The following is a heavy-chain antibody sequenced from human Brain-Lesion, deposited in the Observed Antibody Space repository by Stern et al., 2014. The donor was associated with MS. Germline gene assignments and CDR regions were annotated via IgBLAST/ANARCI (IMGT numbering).Heavy chain of an antibody. CDR2: INKDGSEK. D-gene: IGHD4-17*01. J-gene: IGHJ4*02. CDR1: GFTFSHYW. CDR3: ARKTTAKN. Sequence: EVQLVESGGGLVQPGGSLRLSCAGSGFTFSHYWMTWVRQAPGKGLEWVASINKDGSEKYYVDSLKGRFTISRDNAKNSLYLQMTSLRADDTAVYYCARKTTAKNWGQGTLVTVSS. V-gene: IGHV3-7*01.